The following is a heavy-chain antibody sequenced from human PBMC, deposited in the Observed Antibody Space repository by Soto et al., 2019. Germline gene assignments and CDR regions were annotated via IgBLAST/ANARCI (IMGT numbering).Heavy chain of an antibody. CDR1: GFTFSNYA. CDR3: AKRGSVSGVGKYYFDY. J-gene: IGHJ4*02. CDR2: VSATGGST. Sequence: EVQLLESGGGLVQPGGSLRLSCAASGFTFSNYAMSWVRQAPGKGLEWVSSVSATGGSTYYADSVKGRFTISRDNSKNMLYPQMNSLRAEDTAVYYCAKRGSVSGVGKYYFDYWGQGTLVTVSS. D-gene: IGHD3-3*01. V-gene: IGHV3-23*01.